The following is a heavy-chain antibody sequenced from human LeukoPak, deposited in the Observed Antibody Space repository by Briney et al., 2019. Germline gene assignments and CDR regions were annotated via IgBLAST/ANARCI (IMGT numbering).Heavy chain of an antibody. D-gene: IGHD6-6*01. J-gene: IGHJ4*02. V-gene: IGHV3-20*04. CDR2: INWNGVST. Sequence: GGSLRLSCAASGFTFDDYGMSWVRQPPGKGLESVPGINWNGVSTGYADSAKGRFTISRDNAKTSLYLHMNSLRAEDTALYYSARGRQLVQRGAYYFDYWGQGTLVTVSS. CDR1: GFTFDDYG. CDR3: ARGRQLVQRGAYYFDY.